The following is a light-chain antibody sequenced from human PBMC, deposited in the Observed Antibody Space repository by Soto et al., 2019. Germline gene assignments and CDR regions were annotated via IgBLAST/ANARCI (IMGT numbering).Light chain of an antibody. Sequence: AIQMTQSPSSLSASVGDRVTLTCRASQDIRNDLGWYQQKPGKAPKLLIYAISSLQSGVPSRFSSSGSGTDFTLPISSLQPEDFATYYCLQDYNYPYTFGQGTNLEI. CDR3: LQDYNYPYT. V-gene: IGKV1-6*01. CDR2: AIS. J-gene: IGKJ2*01. CDR1: QDIRND.